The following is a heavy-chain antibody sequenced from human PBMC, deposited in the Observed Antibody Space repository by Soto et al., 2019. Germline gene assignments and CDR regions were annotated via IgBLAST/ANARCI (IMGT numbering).Heavy chain of an antibody. Sequence: SETLSLTCAVSGGSISSSNWWRWVRQPPGKGLEWIGEIYHSGSTNYNPSLKSRVTISVDKSKNQFSLKLSSVTAADTAVYYCARGPQGYSSSWYFDYWGQGTLVTVSS. D-gene: IGHD6-13*01. V-gene: IGHV4-4*02. CDR3: ARGPQGYSSSWYFDY. J-gene: IGHJ4*02. CDR1: GGSISSSNW. CDR2: IYHSGST.